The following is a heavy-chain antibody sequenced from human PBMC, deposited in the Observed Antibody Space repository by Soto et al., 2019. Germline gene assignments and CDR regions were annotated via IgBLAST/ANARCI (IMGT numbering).Heavy chain of an antibody. CDR2: IYYSGRT. CDR1: GGSVSSGSYY. CDR3: ARDQPLLYSGPIVGMDV. V-gene: IGHV4-61*01. D-gene: IGHD2-15*01. Sequence: SETLSLTCAVSGGSVSSGSYYWSWIRQPPGKGLEWIGYIYYSGRTNYNPSLKSRVTISVDTSKNQFSLKLSSVTAADTAVYYCARDQPLLYSGPIVGMDVWGQGTTVTVSS. J-gene: IGHJ6*02.